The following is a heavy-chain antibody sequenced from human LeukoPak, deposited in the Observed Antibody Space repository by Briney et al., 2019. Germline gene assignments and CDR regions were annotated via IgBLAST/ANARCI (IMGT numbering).Heavy chain of an antibody. V-gene: IGHV4-4*07. CDR1: GGSISSYY. CDR3: ARDRLSTGIAAAGTVYYYYYMDV. D-gene: IGHD6-13*01. J-gene: IGHJ6*03. CDR2: IYTSGCT. Sequence: SETLSLTCTVSGGSISSYYWSWIRQPAGKGLEWIGRIYTSGCTNYNPSLKSRVTMSVDTSKNQFSLKLSSVTAADTAVYYCARDRLSTGIAAAGTVYYYYYMDVWGKGTTVTISS.